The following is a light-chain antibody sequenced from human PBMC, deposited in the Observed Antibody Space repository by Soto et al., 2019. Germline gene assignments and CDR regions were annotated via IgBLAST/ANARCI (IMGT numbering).Light chain of an antibody. V-gene: IGKV4-1*01. CDR3: QHYYTTPVT. J-gene: IGKJ3*01. CDR1: QSVLYSSNNKNY. CDR2: WAS. Sequence: DIVMTQSPDSLAVSLGERATINCKSSQSVLYSSNNKNYLAWYQQKPGQPPKLLIYWASTRESGVPDRFSGSGSGTDFTLTISSLQAEDVAVYYCQHYYTTPVTFGPGTTVDIK.